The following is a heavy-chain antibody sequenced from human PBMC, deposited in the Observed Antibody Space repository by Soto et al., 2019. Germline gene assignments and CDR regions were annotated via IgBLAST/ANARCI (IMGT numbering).Heavy chain of an antibody. Sequence: QVQLVESGGGLVKPGGSLRLSCAASGFTFSDNYMTWILQATGKGLEWVAYISDSGNIVYYADSVQGRFTVSRDNAKNSLYLQMNSLSAEDTAVYYCARRTRGAGWFVPWGQGTLVTVSS. D-gene: IGHD6-19*01. J-gene: IGHJ5*02. CDR2: ISDSGNIV. CDR1: GFTFSDNY. CDR3: ARRTRGAGWFVP. V-gene: IGHV3-11*01.